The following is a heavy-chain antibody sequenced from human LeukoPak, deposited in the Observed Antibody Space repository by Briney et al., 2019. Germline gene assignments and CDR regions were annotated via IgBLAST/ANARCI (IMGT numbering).Heavy chain of an antibody. J-gene: IGHJ4*02. Sequence: SETLSLTCTVSGGSISRNNYYWDWIRQPPGKGLEYIGSIYYSGSTYYTPSLKSRVTISVDTSENQFSLKLSSVTATDTAVYYCARHRGSSSNFDYWGQGTLVTVSS. D-gene: IGHD6-6*01. CDR3: ARHRGSSSNFDY. V-gene: IGHV4-39*01. CDR1: GGSISRNNYY. CDR2: IYYSGST.